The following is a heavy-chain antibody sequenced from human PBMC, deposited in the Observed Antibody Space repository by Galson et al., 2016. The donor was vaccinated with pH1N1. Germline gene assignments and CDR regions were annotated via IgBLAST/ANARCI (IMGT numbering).Heavy chain of an antibody. CDR3: AKDSRSGDYGDLWYFDL. V-gene: IGHV3-9*01. Sequence: SLRLSCAASGFTFSSYAMTWVRQAPGKGLEWVSGISWNSGSIGYADSVKGRFTISRDNAKNSLYLQMNSLRAEDTALYYCAKDSRSGDYGDLWYFDLWGRGTLVTVSS. D-gene: IGHD4-17*01. CDR2: ISWNSGSI. CDR1: GFTFSSYA. J-gene: IGHJ2*01.